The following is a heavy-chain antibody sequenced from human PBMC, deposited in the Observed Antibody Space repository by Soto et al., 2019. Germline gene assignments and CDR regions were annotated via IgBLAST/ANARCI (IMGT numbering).Heavy chain of an antibody. V-gene: IGHV1-18*04. J-gene: IGHJ6*02. CDR2: ISAYNRNT. Sequence: QVQLVQSGAEVKKPGASVKVSCKASGNIFTSNGISWVRQAPGQGLEWMGWISAYNRNTNYAQKFQGRVSMTTDTSTSTAYMELRSLRSDDTAVYYCARVPHNFDWAPSGLDVWGQGTTVTVSS. CDR3: ARVPHNFDWAPSGLDV. CDR1: GNIFTSNG. D-gene: IGHD3-9*01.